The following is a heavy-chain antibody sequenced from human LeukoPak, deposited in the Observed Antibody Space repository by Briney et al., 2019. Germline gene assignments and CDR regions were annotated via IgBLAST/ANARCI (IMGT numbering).Heavy chain of an antibody. CDR2: IIPILGIA. Sequence: SVKVSCKASGGTFSSYAISWVRQAPGQGLEWMGTIIPILGIANYAQKFQGRVTITADESTSTAYMELSSLRSEDTAVYYCARGGADSTMVRGVINFDYWGQGTLVTVSS. D-gene: IGHD3-10*01. CDR1: GGTFSSYA. J-gene: IGHJ4*02. CDR3: ARGGADSTMVRGVINFDY. V-gene: IGHV1-69*04.